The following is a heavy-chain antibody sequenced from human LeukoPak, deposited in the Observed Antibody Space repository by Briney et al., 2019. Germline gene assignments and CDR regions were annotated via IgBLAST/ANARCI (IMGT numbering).Heavy chain of an antibody. CDR2: IYTSGST. D-gene: IGHD3-22*01. V-gene: IGHV4-4*07. CDR1: GGSISSYY. Sequence: SETLSLTCTVSGGSISSYYWSWIRQPGGKGLEWIGRIYTSGSTDYNPSLKSRVTLSVDTSKNQFSLKLSSVTAANTAVYYCARSLLTGYDSSGYSYYFDYWGQGTLVTVSS. J-gene: IGHJ4*02. CDR3: ARSLLTGYDSSGYSYYFDY.